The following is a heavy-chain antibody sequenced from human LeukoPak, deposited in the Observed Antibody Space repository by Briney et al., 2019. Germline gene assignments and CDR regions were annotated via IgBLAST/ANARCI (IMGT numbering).Heavy chain of an antibody. Sequence: ASVKVSCKASGYTFTSYYMHWVRQAPGQGLEWMGIINPSGGSTSYAQKFQGRVTMTRDMSTSTVYMELSSLRSEDTAVYYCARSTLLWFGESYEYYYYGMDVWGQGTTVTVSS. V-gene: IGHV1-46*01. D-gene: IGHD3-10*01. CDR3: ARSTLLWFGESYEYYYYGMDV. J-gene: IGHJ6*02. CDR1: GYTFTSYY. CDR2: INPSGGST.